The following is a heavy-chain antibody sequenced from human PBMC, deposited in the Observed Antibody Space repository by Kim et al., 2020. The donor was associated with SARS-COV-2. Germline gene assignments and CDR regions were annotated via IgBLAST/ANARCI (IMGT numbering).Heavy chain of an antibody. CDR2: ISAYNGNT. D-gene: IGHD3-22*01. CDR1: GYTFTSYG. CDR3: ARDGREAYYYDSSGYYPFDY. Sequence: ASVKVSCKASGYTFTSYGISWVRQAPGQGLEWMGWISAYNGNTNYAQKLQGRVTMTTDTSTSTAYMELRSLRSDDTAVYYCARDGREAYYYDSSGYYPFDYWGQGTLVTVSS. J-gene: IGHJ4*02. V-gene: IGHV1-18*01.